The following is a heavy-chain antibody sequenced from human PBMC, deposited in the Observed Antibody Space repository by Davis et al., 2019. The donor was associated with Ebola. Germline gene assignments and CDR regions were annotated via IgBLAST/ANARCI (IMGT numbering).Heavy chain of an antibody. Sequence: GESLKISCGPSGFTFSRHSMNWVRQAPGKGLEWIAFISSGGHDTYYADSVRGRFTISRDNAKNLLYLQLNSLRDEDTALYYCAKDAEDGSGNWFFDFRGRGALVTVSS. J-gene: IGHJ2*01. CDR2: ISSGGHDT. CDR1: GFTFSRHS. D-gene: IGHD5-24*01. V-gene: IGHV3-48*02. CDR3: AKDAEDGSGNWFFDF.